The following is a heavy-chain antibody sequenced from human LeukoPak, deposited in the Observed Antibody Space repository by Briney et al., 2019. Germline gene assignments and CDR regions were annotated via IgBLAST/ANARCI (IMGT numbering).Heavy chain of an antibody. J-gene: IGHJ5*02. CDR1: GGSFSGHY. Sequence: SETLSLTCAVYGGSFSGHYWTWIRQPPGKGLEWIGEVTDRGNVNYNPSLRSRVTMSVDTSKNQFSLKLSSVTAADTAVYYCARTSPVVPAALYWFDPWGQGTLVTVSS. V-gene: IGHV4-34*01. CDR3: ARTSPVVPAALYWFDP. CDR2: VTDRGNV. D-gene: IGHD2-2*01.